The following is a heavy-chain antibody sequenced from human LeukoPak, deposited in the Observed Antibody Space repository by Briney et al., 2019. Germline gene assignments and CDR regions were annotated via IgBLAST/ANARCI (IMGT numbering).Heavy chain of an antibody. CDR1: GFSVSGYW. CDR2: IKQDGSEK. Sequence: GGSLRLSCAVSGFSVSGYWMTWVRQAPGKGLEWEANIKQDGSEKNYVDSVKGRFTISRDNAENSLFLQMNSLRVEDTAVYYCAREWQGGIAAAGTRIEGDYWGQGTLVAVSS. D-gene: IGHD6-13*01. V-gene: IGHV3-7*01. J-gene: IGHJ4*02. CDR3: AREWQGGIAAAGTRIEGDY.